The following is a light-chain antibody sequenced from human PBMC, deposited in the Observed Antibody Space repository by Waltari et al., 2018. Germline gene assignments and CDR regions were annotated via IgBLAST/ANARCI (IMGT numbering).Light chain of an antibody. V-gene: IGLV1-47*01. CDR2: LDD. Sequence: QSVLTQPPSLSGTPGQRVTTPCSGSSPNIGTPYVFWYPQFPGRAPQLLIYLDDHRPSGVPDRFSASKSGSSASLTISGLRPEDEADYHCAGWDDSLTGVVFGGGTKLTV. CDR1: SPNIGTPY. CDR3: AGWDDSLTGVV. J-gene: IGLJ2*01.